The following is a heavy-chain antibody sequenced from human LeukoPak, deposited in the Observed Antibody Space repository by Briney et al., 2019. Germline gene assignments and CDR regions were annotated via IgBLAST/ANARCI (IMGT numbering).Heavy chain of an antibody. Sequence: GESLKISCKGSGYSFTSYWIGWVRQMPGKGLEWMGIIYPGDSDTRYSPSFQGQVTISADKSISTAYLQWSSLKASDTAMYYCARVVRRYDILTGYYGWWFDPWGQGTLVTVSS. D-gene: IGHD3-9*01. J-gene: IGHJ5*02. V-gene: IGHV5-51*01. CDR3: ARVVRRYDILTGYYGWWFDP. CDR2: IYPGDSDT. CDR1: GYSFTSYW.